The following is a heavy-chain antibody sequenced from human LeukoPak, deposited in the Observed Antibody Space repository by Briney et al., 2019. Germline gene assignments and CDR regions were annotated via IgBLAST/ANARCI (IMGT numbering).Heavy chain of an antibody. Sequence: PSETLSLTCAVYGGSFSGYFRSWIRQPPGKGLECIGEINHSGSTNYNPSLKSRVSISVDTSKNQFSLKLSSVTAADTAVYYCARGSIAAAGNNWFDPRGQGTLVTVSS. D-gene: IGHD6-13*01. V-gene: IGHV4-34*01. CDR2: INHSGST. J-gene: IGHJ5*02. CDR1: GGSFSGYF. CDR3: ARGSIAAAGNNWFDP.